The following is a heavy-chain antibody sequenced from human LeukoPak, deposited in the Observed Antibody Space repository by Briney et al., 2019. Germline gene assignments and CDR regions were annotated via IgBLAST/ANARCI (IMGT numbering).Heavy chain of an antibody. D-gene: IGHD6-19*01. J-gene: IGHJ4*02. CDR2: IIPIFGTA. CDR3: AREGVAVAGTYFDY. V-gene: IGHV1-69*06. Sequence: ASVKVSCKASGGTFSSYAISWVRQAPGQGLEWMGGIIPIFGTANYAQKFQGRATITADKSTSTAYMELSSLRSEDTAVYYCAREGVAVAGTYFDYWGQGTLVTVSS. CDR1: GGTFSSYA.